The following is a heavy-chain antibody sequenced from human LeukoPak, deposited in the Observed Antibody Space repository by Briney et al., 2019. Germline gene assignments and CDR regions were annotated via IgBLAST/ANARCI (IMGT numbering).Heavy chain of an antibody. CDR3: AKGGYCRSTSCPYYYYYGMDV. CDR2: ISYDGSNK. J-gene: IGHJ6*02. V-gene: IGHV3-30*18. CDR1: GFTFSSYG. Sequence: GRSLRLSCAASGFTFSSYGMHWVRQAPGKGLEWVAVISYDGSNKYYADSVKGRFTISRDNSKNTLYLQMNSLRAEDTAVYYCAKGGYCRSTSCPYYYYYGMDVWGQGTTVTVSS. D-gene: IGHD2-2*01.